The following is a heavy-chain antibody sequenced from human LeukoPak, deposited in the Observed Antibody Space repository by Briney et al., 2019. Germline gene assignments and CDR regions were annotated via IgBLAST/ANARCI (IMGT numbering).Heavy chain of an antibody. CDR3: ARERSAYDILTGLSGYYFDY. D-gene: IGHD3-9*01. CDR2: ISAYNGNT. CDR1: GYTFTSYG. V-gene: IGHV1-18*01. J-gene: IGHJ4*02. Sequence: ASVKVSCKASGYTFTSYGISWVRQAPGQGLEWMGWISAYNGNTNYAQKLQGRVTMTTDTSTSTAYKELRSLRSDDTAVYYCARERSAYDILTGLSGYYFDYWGQGTLVTVSS.